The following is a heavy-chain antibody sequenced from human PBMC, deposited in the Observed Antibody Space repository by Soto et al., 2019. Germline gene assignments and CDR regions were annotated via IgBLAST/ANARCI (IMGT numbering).Heavy chain of an antibody. D-gene: IGHD5-12*01. J-gene: IGHJ5*02. V-gene: IGHV1-18*01. CDR1: GYTFFTYD. CDR3: ARHHGPTTSETWFDP. CDR2: NSTYSGDT. Sequence: QGHLVQSGVEVKTPGASVQVSCQASGYTFFTYDISWVRQAAGQGLEWMGWNSTYSGDTMYAQKFQGRVTMTTDTATTTTYLELMSLRTDDTAVYYCARHHGPTTSETWFDPWGQGTLVTVSS.